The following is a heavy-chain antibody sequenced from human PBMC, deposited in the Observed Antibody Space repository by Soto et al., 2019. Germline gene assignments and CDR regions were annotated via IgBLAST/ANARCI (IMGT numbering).Heavy chain of an antibody. V-gene: IGHV3-30-3*01. D-gene: IGHD6-13*01. CDR2: ISYDGSNK. J-gene: IGHJ5*02. CDR3: ARDGPVAAAGNNWFDP. CDR1: GFTFSSYA. Sequence: QVQLVESGGDVVQPGRSLRLSCAASGFTFSSYAMYWFRQAPGKGLEWLTVISYDGSNKNYADSVKGRFTISRDNSKSTLYLQMSSLRADDTAMYYCARDGPVAAAGNNWFDPWGQGTLVTVSS.